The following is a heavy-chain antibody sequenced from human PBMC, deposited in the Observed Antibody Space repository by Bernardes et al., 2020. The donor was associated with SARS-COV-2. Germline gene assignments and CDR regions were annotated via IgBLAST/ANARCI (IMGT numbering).Heavy chain of an antibody. CDR1: GFTFDDYA. V-gene: IGHV3-9*01. J-gene: IGHJ6*02. CDR2: INWNSGGI. Sequence: GGSLRLSCAASGFTFDDYAMHWVRQAPGKGLEWVSGINWNSGGIGYADSVKGRFTISRDNAKNSLYLQMNSLRAEDTALYYCAKDIEYDFVMVILDVWGQGTTVTVSS. CDR3: AKDIEYDFVMVILDV. D-gene: IGHD3-3*01.